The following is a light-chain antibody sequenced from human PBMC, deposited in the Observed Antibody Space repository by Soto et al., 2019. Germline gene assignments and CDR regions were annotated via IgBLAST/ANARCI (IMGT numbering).Light chain of an antibody. Sequence: EIVMTQSPATLSVSPGERATLSCRASQSVSSNLAWYQQKPGQAPRLLIYVAYTRATGIPARFSGSGSGTEFTLTISSLQSEDFAVYYCQQYNNWPYTFGQGTKLEIK. CDR3: QQYNNWPYT. V-gene: IGKV3-15*01. CDR2: VAY. J-gene: IGKJ2*01. CDR1: QSVSSN.